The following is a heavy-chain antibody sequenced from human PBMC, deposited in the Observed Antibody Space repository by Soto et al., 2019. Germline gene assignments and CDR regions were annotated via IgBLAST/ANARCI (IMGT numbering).Heavy chain of an antibody. CDR3: AKDREDTAMVLGS. Sequence: QVQLVESGGGVVQPGRSLRLSCAASGFRFSLHGMHWVRQAPGKGLEWMVVISNDGNTKYYADSVKGRFTISRDNSKNTLYLQMNSLRSEDTAVYSCAKDREDTAMVLGSWGQGTLVTVSS. CDR2: ISNDGNTK. D-gene: IGHD5-18*01. CDR1: GFRFSLHG. J-gene: IGHJ4*02. V-gene: IGHV3-30*18.